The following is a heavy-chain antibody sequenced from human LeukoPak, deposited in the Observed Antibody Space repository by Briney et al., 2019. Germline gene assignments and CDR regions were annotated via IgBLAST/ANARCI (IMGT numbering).Heavy chain of an antibody. CDR3: ARGDVVAATFADY. V-gene: IGHV4-31*03. CDR1: GGSISSGGYY. CDR2: IYYSGST. Sequence: SETLSLTCTVSGGSISSGGYYWSWIRQPPGKGLEWIGYIYYSGSTYYNPSLKSRVTISVDTSKNQFSLKLSSVTAADTAVYYCARGDVVAATFADYWGQGTLVTVSS. D-gene: IGHD2-15*01. J-gene: IGHJ4*02.